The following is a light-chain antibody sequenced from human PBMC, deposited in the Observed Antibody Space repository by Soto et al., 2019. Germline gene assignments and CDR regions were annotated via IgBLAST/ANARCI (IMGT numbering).Light chain of an antibody. V-gene: IGKV1-5*01. J-gene: IGKJ5*01. CDR3: QQYYTYST. CDR1: QSISSW. Sequence: DIQMTQSPSTLSASVGDRVTITCRASQSISSWLAWYQQKPGKAPKPLIFDASTLKTGVPSRFGGSGSGAEFNFTITGLQPDDFATYFCQQYYTYSTFGQGTRLDIK. CDR2: DAS.